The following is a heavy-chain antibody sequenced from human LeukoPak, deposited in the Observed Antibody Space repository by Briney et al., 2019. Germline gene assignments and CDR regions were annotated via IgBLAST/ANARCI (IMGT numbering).Heavy chain of an antibody. CDR2: TYFRSKWSY. V-gene: IGHV6-1*01. J-gene: IGHJ4*02. D-gene: IGHD3-22*01. CDR1: GDSVSSDSVA. CDR3: ARDLYYYDSGGEY. Sequence: SQTLSLTCAISGDSVSSDSVAWNWIRQSPSRGLEWLGRTYFRSKWSYDYAVAVESRIFISPDTSKNHFSLHLNSVTPEDTAVYYCARDLYYYDSGGEYWGQGTLVTVSS.